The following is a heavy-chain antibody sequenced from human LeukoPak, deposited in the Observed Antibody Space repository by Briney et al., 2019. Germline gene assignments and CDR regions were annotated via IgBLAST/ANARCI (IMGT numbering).Heavy chain of an antibody. CDR3: AKGPGRGDYDSSGRIDY. CDR2: ISYDGSNK. J-gene: IGHJ4*02. V-gene: IGHV3-30*18. D-gene: IGHD3-22*01. Sequence: GGSLRLSCAASGFTFSSYGMHWVRQAPGKGLEWVAAISYDGSNKYYADSVKGRFTISRDNSKNTLYLQMNSLRAEDTAVYYCAKGPGRGDYDSSGRIDYWGQGTLVTVSS. CDR1: GFTFSSYG.